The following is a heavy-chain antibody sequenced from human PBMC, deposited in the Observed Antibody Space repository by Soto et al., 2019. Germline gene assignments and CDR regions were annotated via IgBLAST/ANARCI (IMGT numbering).Heavy chain of an antibody. D-gene: IGHD6-19*01. J-gene: IGHJ6*02. Sequence: SETLSLTCAVYGGSFSGYYWSWIRQPPGKGLEWIGEINHSGSTNYNPSLKSRVTISVDTSKNQFSLKLSSVTAADTAVYYCARGLAVAGFYYYYGMDVWGQGTTVTVSS. V-gene: IGHV4-34*01. CDR3: ARGLAVAGFYYYYGMDV. CDR1: GGSFSGYY. CDR2: INHSGST.